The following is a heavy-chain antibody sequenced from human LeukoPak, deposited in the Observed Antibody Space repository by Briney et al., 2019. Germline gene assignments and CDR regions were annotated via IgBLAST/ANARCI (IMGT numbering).Heavy chain of an antibody. CDR3: ARVGYYYGSGSYYPELDY. J-gene: IGHJ4*02. CDR2: INAGNGNT. Sequence: ASVKVSCKASGYTFTNYTLNWVRQAPGQRLEWMGWINAGNGNTKYSQKFQGRVTITRDTSASTAYMELSSLRSEDTAVYYCARVGYYYGSGSYYPELDYWGQGTLVTVSS. CDR1: GYTFTNYT. D-gene: IGHD3-10*01. V-gene: IGHV1-3*01.